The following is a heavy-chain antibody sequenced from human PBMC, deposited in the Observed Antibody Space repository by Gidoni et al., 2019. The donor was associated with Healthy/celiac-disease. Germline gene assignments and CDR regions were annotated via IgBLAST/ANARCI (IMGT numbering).Heavy chain of an antibody. D-gene: IGHD2-8*01. Sequence: QVQLVESGGGVVQPGRSLRLSCAASGFTFNSYGMHWVRQAPGKGLEWVAVIWYDGSNKYYADSVKGRFTISRDNSKNTLYLQMNSLRAEDTAVYYCARDVVGVPFDIWGQGTMVTVSS. V-gene: IGHV3-33*01. CDR1: GFTFNSYG. CDR3: ARDVVGVPFDI. CDR2: IWYDGSNK. J-gene: IGHJ3*02.